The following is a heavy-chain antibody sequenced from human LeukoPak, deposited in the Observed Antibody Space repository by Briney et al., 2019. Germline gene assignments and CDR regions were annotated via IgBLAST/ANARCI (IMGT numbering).Heavy chain of an antibody. V-gene: IGHV1-2*02. D-gene: IGHD2-15*01. CDR3: ARDTAPLLLGY. CDR1: GYTFTGYY. CDR2: INPNSGGT. Sequence: GASVKISCKASGYTFTGYYMHWVRQAPGQGLEWMGWINPNSGGTNYAQKIQGRVTMTRDTSISTAYMELSRLRSDDTAVYYCARDTAPLLLGYWGQGTLVTVSS. J-gene: IGHJ4*02.